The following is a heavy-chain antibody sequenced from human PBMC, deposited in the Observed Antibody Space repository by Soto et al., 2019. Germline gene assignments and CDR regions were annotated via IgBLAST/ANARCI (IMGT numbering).Heavy chain of an antibody. Sequence: PSETLSLTCAVYGGSFSGYYWTWIRQPPGTGLEWIGEINHSGSTNYNPSLKSRVTISVDTSKNQFSLKLNSVTAADTAVYYCARGPHTLTRGFDPWGQGTLVTVSS. CDR2: INHSGST. J-gene: IGHJ5*02. D-gene: IGHD4-4*01. CDR3: ARGPHTLTRGFDP. CDR1: GGSFSGYY. V-gene: IGHV4-34*01.